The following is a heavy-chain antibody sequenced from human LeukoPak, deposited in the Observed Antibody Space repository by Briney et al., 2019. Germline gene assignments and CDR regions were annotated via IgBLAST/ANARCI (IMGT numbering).Heavy chain of an antibody. CDR3: AKRAVAGTYHFDY. D-gene: IGHD6-19*01. V-gene: IGHV3-23*01. CDR1: GFTFNSDA. Sequence: TGGSLRLSCAASGFTFNSDAMSWVRQPPGKGLEWVSVISASGASPYYADSVKGRFTISRDNSKNTPYLQMNSLRAEDTAVYYCAKRAVAGTYHFDYWGQGTLVTVSS. J-gene: IGHJ4*02. CDR2: ISASGASP.